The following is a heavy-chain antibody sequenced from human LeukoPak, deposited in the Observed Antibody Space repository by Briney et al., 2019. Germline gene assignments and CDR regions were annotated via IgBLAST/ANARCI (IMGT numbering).Heavy chain of an antibody. CDR3: ARAGSYDFWSGYYGGRWFDP. D-gene: IGHD3-3*01. CDR2: ISAYNGNT. Sequence: ASVKVSCKASGYTFTSYGISWVRQAPGQGLEWMGRISAYNGNTNYAQKLQGRVTMTTDTSTSTAYMELRSLRSDDTAVYYCARAGSYDFWSGYYGGRWFDPWGQGTLVTVSS. J-gene: IGHJ5*02. V-gene: IGHV1-18*01. CDR1: GYTFTSYG.